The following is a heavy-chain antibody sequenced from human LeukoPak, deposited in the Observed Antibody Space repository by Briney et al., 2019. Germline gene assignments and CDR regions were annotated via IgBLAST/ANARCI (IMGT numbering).Heavy chain of an antibody. CDR3: AKSPLRAAAGEWIDP. CDR2: ISGSSDNT. CDR1: GFTFSSYA. Sequence: GGSLRLSRAASGFTFSSYAMSWVRQAPGKGLEWVSAISGSSDNTYYADSVKGRFTISRDNSKNMLYLQMNSLRVEDTAVYYCAKSPLRAAAGEWIDPWGQGILVTVSS. J-gene: IGHJ5*02. V-gene: IGHV3-23*01. D-gene: IGHD6-13*01.